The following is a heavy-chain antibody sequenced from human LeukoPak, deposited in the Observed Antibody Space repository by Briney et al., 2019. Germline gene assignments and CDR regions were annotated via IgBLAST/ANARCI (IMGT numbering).Heavy chain of an antibody. D-gene: IGHD2-15*01. CDR3: ARRCMSGYCSSGGPMDDY. CDR2: IYPADSDT. Sequence: LGESLKISCKCSGYSFTRYWIGWGRQMPETGLEGMGVIYPADSDTTYNPSCQGQVTISVDRSINTAYLQWSSLKASDTAMYYCARRCMSGYCSSGGPMDDYWGQGTLVTVSS. J-gene: IGHJ4*02. V-gene: IGHV5-51*01. CDR1: GYSFTRYW.